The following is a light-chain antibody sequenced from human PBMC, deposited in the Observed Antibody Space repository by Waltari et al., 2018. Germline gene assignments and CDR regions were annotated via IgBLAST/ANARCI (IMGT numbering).Light chain of an antibody. CDR3: QQYGSSILYT. CDR1: QSLTKRY. Sequence: EVVLTQSPGTLSLSPGEKATLSCRASQSLTKRYLAWYQQKPGQAPRLLIYGASSRAAGIPDRFSGSGSGTDFTLTINRLEPDDFAVYDCQQYGSSILYTFGQGTKLEIK. V-gene: IGKV3-20*01. CDR2: GAS. J-gene: IGKJ2*01.